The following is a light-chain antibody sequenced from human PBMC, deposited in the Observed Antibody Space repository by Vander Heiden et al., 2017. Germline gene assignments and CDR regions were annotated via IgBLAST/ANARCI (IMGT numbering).Light chain of an antibody. V-gene: IGKV3-20*01. J-gene: IGKJ1*01. CDR1: QSVSSSY. CDR2: GAS. Sequence: IVLTQSPCPLSLSPGERATLSCRASQSVSSSYLAWYQQKPGQAPRLLIYGASSRATGIPDRFSGSGSGTDFTLTISRLDPEDFAVYYCQQYGSSPRTFGQGTKVEIK. CDR3: QQYGSSPRT.